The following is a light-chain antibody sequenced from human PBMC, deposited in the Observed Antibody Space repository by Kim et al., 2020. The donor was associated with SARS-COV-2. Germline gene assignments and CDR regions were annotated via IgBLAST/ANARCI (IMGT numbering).Light chain of an antibody. CDR1: NIGSKS. J-gene: IGLJ2*01. V-gene: IGLV3-21*01. CDR3: QVWDSSGDHPVV. Sequence: SYELTQPPSVSVAPGKTATITCAGNNIGSKSVHWYQQKPGLAPVMVISYDSDRPSGIPERFSGSNSGYTATLTISRVEAGDEVDYYCQVWDSSGDHPVVFGGGTQLTVL. CDR2: YDS.